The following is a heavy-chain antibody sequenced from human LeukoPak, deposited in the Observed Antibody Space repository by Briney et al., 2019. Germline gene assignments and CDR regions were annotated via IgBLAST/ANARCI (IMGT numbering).Heavy chain of an antibody. D-gene: IGHD3-10*01. V-gene: IGHV1-2*02. J-gene: IGHJ3*02. CDR2: INPNSGGT. Sequence: ASVKVSCKASGYTFTGYYMHWVRQAPGQGLEWMGWINPNSGGTNYAQEFQGRVTMTRDTSISTAYMELSRLRSDDTAVYYCARDLAGSGSDDAFDIWGQGTMVTVSS. CDR3: ARDLAGSGSDDAFDI. CDR1: GYTFTGYY.